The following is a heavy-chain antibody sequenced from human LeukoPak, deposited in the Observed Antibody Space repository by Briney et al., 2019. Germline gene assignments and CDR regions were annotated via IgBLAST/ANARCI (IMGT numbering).Heavy chain of an antibody. Sequence: PSETLSLTCSVSGDSISSYYWNWIRQPAGKGLEWIGRVDTSGRTNYNPSLKSRLTMSLDTSKNKFSLRVSSVTAADTAVYYCARGGSLAYNWIDPWGQGILVTVSS. CDR3: ARGGSLAYNWIDP. J-gene: IGHJ5*02. D-gene: IGHD6-13*01. V-gene: IGHV4-4*07. CDR2: VDTSGRT. CDR1: GDSISSYY.